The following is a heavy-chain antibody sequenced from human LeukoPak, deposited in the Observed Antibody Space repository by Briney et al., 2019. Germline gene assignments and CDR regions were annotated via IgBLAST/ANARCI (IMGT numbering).Heavy chain of an antibody. Sequence: PGGSLRLSCAASGFTFDDYAMHWVRQAPGKGLEWVSLISWDGGSTYYADPVKGRFTISRDNSKNSLYLQMNSLRAEDTALYYCAKDMYGSGSYGGIDYWGQGTLVTVSS. CDR2: ISWDGGST. D-gene: IGHD3-10*01. J-gene: IGHJ4*02. CDR1: GFTFDDYA. V-gene: IGHV3-43D*04. CDR3: AKDMYGSGSYGGIDY.